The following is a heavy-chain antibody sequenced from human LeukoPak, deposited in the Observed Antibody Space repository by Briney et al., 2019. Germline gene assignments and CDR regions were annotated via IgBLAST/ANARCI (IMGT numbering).Heavy chain of an antibody. Sequence: GGSLRLSCAASGFTFDDYAMHWVRQAPGKGLEWASGISWNSGSIGYADSVKGRFTISRDNAKNSLYLQMNSLRAEDTALYYCAKDMSSSGHKGFDYWGQGTLVTVSS. CDR2: ISWNSGSI. CDR1: GFTFDDYA. V-gene: IGHV3-9*01. J-gene: IGHJ4*02. D-gene: IGHD6-19*01. CDR3: AKDMSSSGHKGFDY.